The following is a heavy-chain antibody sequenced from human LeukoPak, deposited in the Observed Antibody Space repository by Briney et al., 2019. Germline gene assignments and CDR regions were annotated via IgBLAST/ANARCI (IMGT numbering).Heavy chain of an antibody. CDR1: GFTFSSYS. D-gene: IGHD3-22*01. V-gene: IGHV3-30*03. CDR3: TTMIVVVIPPEGMDV. CDR2: ISYDGSNK. J-gene: IGHJ6*01. Sequence: GGSLRLSCAASGFTFSSYSMNWVRQAPGKGLEWVAVISYDGSNKYYADSVKGRFTISRDNSKNTLYLQMNSLRAEDTAVYYCTTMIVVVIPPEGMDVWGQGTTVTVSS.